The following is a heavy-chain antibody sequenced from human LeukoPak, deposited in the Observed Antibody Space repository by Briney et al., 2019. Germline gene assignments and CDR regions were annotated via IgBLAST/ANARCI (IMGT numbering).Heavy chain of an antibody. CDR2: ISAYNGNT. V-gene: IGHV1-18*01. J-gene: IGHJ4*02. CDR1: GYTFTSYG. D-gene: IGHD1-26*01. Sequence: ASVTVSCKASGYTFTSYGISWVRQAPGQGLEWMGLISAYNGNTNYAQKLQGRVTMNTDTSTSRAYMELRSLRSDDTAVYYCARGPGATEGGDDWGQGTLVTVSA. CDR3: ARGPGATEGGDD.